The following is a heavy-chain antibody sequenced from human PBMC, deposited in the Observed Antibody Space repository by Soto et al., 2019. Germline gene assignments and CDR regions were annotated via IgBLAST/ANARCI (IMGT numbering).Heavy chain of an antibody. Sequence: ASVKVSCKASGGTFSSYAISWVRQAPGQGLEWMGGIIPIFGTANYAQKFQGRVTITADESTSTAYMELSSLRSEDTAVYYCARGFDSSGYHAYWGQGPLVTVSS. CDR3: ARGFDSSGYHAY. CDR1: GGTFSSYA. V-gene: IGHV1-69*13. J-gene: IGHJ4*02. D-gene: IGHD3-22*01. CDR2: IIPIFGTA.